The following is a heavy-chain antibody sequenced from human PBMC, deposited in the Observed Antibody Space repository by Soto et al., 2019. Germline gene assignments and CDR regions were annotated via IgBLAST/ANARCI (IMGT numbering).Heavy chain of an antibody. CDR1: GGTFSSYA. D-gene: IGHD3-3*01. Sequence: SVKVSCKASGGTFSSYAISWVRQAPGQGLEWMGGIIPIFGTANYAQKFQGRVTITADESTSTAYMELSSLRSGDTAVYYCARERVTIFGVVITYNWFDPWGQGTLVTVSS. J-gene: IGHJ5*02. V-gene: IGHV1-69*13. CDR3: ARERVTIFGVVITYNWFDP. CDR2: IIPIFGTA.